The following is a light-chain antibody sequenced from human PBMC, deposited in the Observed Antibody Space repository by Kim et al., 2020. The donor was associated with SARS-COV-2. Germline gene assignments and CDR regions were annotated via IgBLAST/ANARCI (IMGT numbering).Light chain of an antibody. J-gene: IGKJ1*01. Sequence: EIVLTQSPATLSLSRGERATLSCRASQSVSSNYVWYQQKPGQDPRLLIYDASTRATDILARFIGSGSGTDFTLTISSLQPEDFAVYYCRHIDNYWTFGHGAKGGIK. V-gene: IGKV3-15*01. CDR1: QSVSSN. CDR3: RHIDNYWT. CDR2: DAS.